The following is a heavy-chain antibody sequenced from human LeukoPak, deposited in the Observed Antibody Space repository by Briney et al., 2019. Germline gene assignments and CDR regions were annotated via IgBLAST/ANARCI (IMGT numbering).Heavy chain of an antibody. V-gene: IGHV1-24*01. CDR2: FDPEDGET. Sequence: ASVKVSCKVSGYTLTELSMHWVRQAPGKGLEWMGGFDPEDGETIHAQKFQGRVTMTEDTSTDTAYMELSSLRSEDTAVYYCATNYYSILYFQHWGQGTLVTVSS. CDR3: ATNYYSILYFQH. D-gene: IGHD3-22*01. J-gene: IGHJ1*01. CDR1: GYTLTELS.